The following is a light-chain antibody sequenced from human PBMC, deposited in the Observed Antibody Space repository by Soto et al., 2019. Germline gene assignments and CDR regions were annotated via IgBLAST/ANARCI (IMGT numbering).Light chain of an antibody. CDR3: QQANTFPIT. CDR1: LGISNW. V-gene: IGKV1-12*01. CDR2: ATS. Sequence: DIQMTQSPSSVSASVGDRITITCRANLGISNWLAWYQQKPGRAPQLLIYATSTLQSGVPSRCGGSGSRTLFPLTISSLQPEDFATYFCQQANTFPITFGQGTRLEIK. J-gene: IGKJ5*01.